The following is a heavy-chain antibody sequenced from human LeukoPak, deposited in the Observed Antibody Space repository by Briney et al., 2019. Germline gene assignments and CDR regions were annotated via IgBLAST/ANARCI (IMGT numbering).Heavy chain of an antibody. V-gene: IGHV3-30*02. Sequence: PGGSLRLSCAASGFTFSSYGMHWVRQAPGKGLEWVAFIRYDGSNKYYADSVKGRFTISRDNSKNTLYLQMNSLRAEDTAVYYCARDPYHHYDSSGPDAFDLWGQGTKVTVSS. J-gene: IGHJ3*01. D-gene: IGHD3-22*01. CDR2: IRYDGSNK. CDR3: ARDPYHHYDSSGPDAFDL. CDR1: GFTFSSYG.